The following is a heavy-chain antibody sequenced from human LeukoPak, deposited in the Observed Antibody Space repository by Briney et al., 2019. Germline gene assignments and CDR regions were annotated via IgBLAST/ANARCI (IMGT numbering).Heavy chain of an antibody. J-gene: IGHJ4*02. CDR1: GFTFSSYS. D-gene: IGHD2-2*01. V-gene: IGHV3-21*01. CDR3: ARAGGYCSSTSCFPYY. CDR2: ISSSSSYI. Sequence: GGSLRLSCAASGFTFSSYSMNWVRQAPGKGLEWVSSISSSSSYIYYADSVKGRFTISRDNAKNSLYLQMNSLRAEDTAVYYCARAGGYCSSTSCFPYYWGQGTLVTVSS.